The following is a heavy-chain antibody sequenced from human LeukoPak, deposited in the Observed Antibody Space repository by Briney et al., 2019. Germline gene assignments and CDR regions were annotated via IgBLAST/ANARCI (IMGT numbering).Heavy chain of an antibody. CDR3: ARYRGSGLFDP. V-gene: IGHV3-74*01. J-gene: IGHJ5*02. D-gene: IGHD3-10*01. Sequence: GGSLRLSCAASGFTFSSYWMHWVRQAPGKGLVWVSRIDSDGNITSYADSVKGRFTISRDNAKNTLYLQMNSLRAEDTAVYYCARYRGSGLFDPWGQGTLVTVSS. CDR2: IDSDGNIT. CDR1: GFTFSSYW.